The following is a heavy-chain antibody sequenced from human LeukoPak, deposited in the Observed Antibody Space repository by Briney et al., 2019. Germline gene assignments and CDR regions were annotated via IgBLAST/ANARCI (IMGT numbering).Heavy chain of an antibody. CDR2: ISSRSSYI. J-gene: IGHJ6*02. V-gene: IGHV3-21*01. CDR3: ARWVNSGSYKLYYGMDI. Sequence: GGSLRLSCAASGFDFSSYSMNWVRQAPGKGLQWVSSISSRSSYIYYADSVKGRFTISRDNAKNSLDLQMNSLRAEDTAIYYCARWVNSGSYKLYYGMDIWGQGTTVTVSS. CDR1: GFDFSSYS. D-gene: IGHD1-26*01.